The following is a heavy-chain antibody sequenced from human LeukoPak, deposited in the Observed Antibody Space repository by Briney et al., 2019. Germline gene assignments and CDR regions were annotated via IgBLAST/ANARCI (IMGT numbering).Heavy chain of an antibody. CDR1: GFTFSSYW. J-gene: IGHJ4*02. CDR2: INSDGSST. CDR3: ARESPEQYSSSSFDY. D-gene: IGHD6-6*01. V-gene: IGHV3-74*01. Sequence: ARSLRLSCAASGFTFSSYWIHWVRQAPGKGLVWVSRINSDGSSTSYADSVKGRFTISRDNAKNTLYLQMNSLRAEDTAVYYCARESPEQYSSSSFDYWGQGTLVTVSS.